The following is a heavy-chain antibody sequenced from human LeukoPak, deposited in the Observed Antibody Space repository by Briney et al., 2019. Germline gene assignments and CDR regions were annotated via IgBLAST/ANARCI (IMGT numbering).Heavy chain of an antibody. CDR3: ARVGGDDYFDY. V-gene: IGHV3-7*01. J-gene: IGHJ4*02. CDR1: GFTVSSNE. CDR2: IKQDGSEK. D-gene: IGHD4-17*01. Sequence: AGCLRLSCAAPGFTVSSNEMSWVRQAPGKGLEWVANIKQDGSEKYYVDSVKGRFTISRDNAKNSLYLQMNSLRAEDTAAYYCARVGGDDYFDYWGQGTLVTVSS.